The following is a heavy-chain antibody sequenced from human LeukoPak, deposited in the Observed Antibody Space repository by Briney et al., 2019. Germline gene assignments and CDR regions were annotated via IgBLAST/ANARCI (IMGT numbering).Heavy chain of an antibody. V-gene: IGHV1-3*01. Sequence: ASVRVSCKASGYTFNSYAMHWVRQAPGQRLEWMGWINAGNGNTKYSQKFQGRVTITRDISASTVYMDLNSLRSEDTAVYYCARDRYSRSSYWGQGTLVTVSS. D-gene: IGHD5-12*01. J-gene: IGHJ4*02. CDR2: INAGNGNT. CDR1: GYTFNSYA. CDR3: ARDRYSRSSY.